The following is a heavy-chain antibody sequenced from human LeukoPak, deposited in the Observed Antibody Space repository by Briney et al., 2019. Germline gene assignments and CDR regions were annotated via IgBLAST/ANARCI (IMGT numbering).Heavy chain of an antibody. D-gene: IGHD5-18*01. V-gene: IGHV3-7*01. CDR3: ARHLSGVTGYTYGRGIDY. Sequence: PGGSLRLSCAASGFTFSSYWMSWVRQAPGKGLEWVANIKKDGREKYYVDSVKGRFTISRDNAKKSLYLQMNSLRAEATAVYYCARHLSGVTGYTYGRGIDYWGQGTLVTVSS. CDR1: GFTFSSYW. J-gene: IGHJ4*02. CDR2: IKKDGREK.